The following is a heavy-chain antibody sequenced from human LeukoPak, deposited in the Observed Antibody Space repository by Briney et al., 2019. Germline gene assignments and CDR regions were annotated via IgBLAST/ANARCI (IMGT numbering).Heavy chain of an antibody. J-gene: IGHJ4*02. D-gene: IGHD6-13*01. CDR3: AKSVRYSSNLYDY. V-gene: IGHV3-23*01. CDR2: ISGSGDTT. CDR1: GFTFSNYA. Sequence: GGSLRLSCAVSGFTFSNYAISWVRQAPGKGLEWVSSISGSGDTTYYADPVKGRFTISRDNSKNTLYLQMNSLRAEDTAVYYCAKSVRYSSNLYDYWGQGTLVTVSS.